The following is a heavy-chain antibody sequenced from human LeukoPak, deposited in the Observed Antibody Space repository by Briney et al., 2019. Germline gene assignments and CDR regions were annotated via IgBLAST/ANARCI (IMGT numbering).Heavy chain of an antibody. CDR3: ARDRGSSGWFDY. J-gene: IGHJ4*02. CDR1: GGSISSGSYY. Sequence: SQTLFLTCTVSGGSISSGSYYWSWIRQPAGKGLEWIGRIYTSGSTNYNPSLKSRVTISVDTSKNQFSLKLSSVTAADTAVYYCARDRGSSGWFDYWGQGTLVTVSS. D-gene: IGHD3-10*01. V-gene: IGHV4-61*02. CDR2: IYTSGST.